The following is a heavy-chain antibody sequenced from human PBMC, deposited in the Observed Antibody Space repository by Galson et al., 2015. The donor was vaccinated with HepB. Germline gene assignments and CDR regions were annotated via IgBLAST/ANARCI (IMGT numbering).Heavy chain of an antibody. CDR2: VSGYDGSA. J-gene: IGHJ6*02. D-gene: IGHD1-7*01. V-gene: IGHV1-18*01. CDR1: GYDFNKYG. Sequence: VKVSCKASGYDFNKYGLSWVRQVPRQGLEWMGWVSGYDGSANYAPKFKGRVTMTTQTSTDTAFMEMRSLRADDTAVYFCARDSRLELHLNNYYSYGMDVWGQGTAVLVS. CDR3: ARDSRLELHLNNYYSYGMDV.